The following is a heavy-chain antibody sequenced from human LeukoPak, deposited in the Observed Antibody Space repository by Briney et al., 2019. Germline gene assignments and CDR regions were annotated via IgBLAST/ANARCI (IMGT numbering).Heavy chain of an antibody. CDR1: GFTFSSYE. Sequence: GGSLRLSCAASGFTFSSYEMNWARQAPGKGLERVSYISSSGSTIYYADSVKGRFTISRDNAKNSLYLQMNSLRAEDTAVYYCARDPYSGSYGDYYYYYMDVWGKGTTVTISS. V-gene: IGHV3-48*03. CDR3: ARDPYSGSYGDYYYYYMDV. CDR2: ISSSGSTI. D-gene: IGHD1-26*01. J-gene: IGHJ6*03.